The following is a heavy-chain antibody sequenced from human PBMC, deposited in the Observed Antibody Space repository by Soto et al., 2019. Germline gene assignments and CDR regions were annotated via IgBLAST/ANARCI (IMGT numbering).Heavy chain of an antibody. Sequence: QVQLVQSGAEVRKPGASVKVSCKASGYTFNRHYIQWVRQAPGQGLEWMGMIDPSGGDTNYAKKFQGRVTLTSDTSTSTVYMELTSLRSEDTAVYYCAKRRGVGLTRSSFDYWGPGTLVIVSS. CDR1: GYTFNRHY. D-gene: IGHD1-26*01. CDR2: IDPSGGDT. CDR3: AKRRGVGLTRSSFDY. J-gene: IGHJ4*02. V-gene: IGHV1-46*02.